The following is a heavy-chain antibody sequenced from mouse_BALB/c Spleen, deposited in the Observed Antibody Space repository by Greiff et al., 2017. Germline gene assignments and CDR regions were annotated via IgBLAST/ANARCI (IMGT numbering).Heavy chain of an antibody. Sequence: VQLKQSGPRLVKPSQTLSLTCSVTGDSITSGYWHWIRKFPGNKLAYMGYISYSGSTYYNPSIKSRISIARDTSKNQYYLQLNSVTAEDTATYYCARQALSTNAMDYWGQGTSVTVSS. J-gene: IGHJ4*01. CDR2: ISYSGST. D-gene: IGHD1-1*01. V-gene: IGHV3-8*02. CDR1: GDSITSGY. CDR3: ARQALSTNAMDY.